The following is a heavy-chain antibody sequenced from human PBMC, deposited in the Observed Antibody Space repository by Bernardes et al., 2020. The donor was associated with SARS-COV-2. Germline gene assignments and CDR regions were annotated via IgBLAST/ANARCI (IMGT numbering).Heavy chain of an antibody. J-gene: IGHJ3*01. CDR1: GYSISSDRW. Sequence: SETLSLTCAVSGYSISSDRWGGWIRQPPGKGLEWIGFIYHNGRSYYNPSLKSRVTMSVDTSKNQFSLKLNFVTAVDAAVYFCARFTGDATSIDYWGQGTMVTVSS. V-gene: IGHV4-28*01. CDR3: ARFTGDATSIDY. CDR2: IYHNGRS. D-gene: IGHD7-27*01.